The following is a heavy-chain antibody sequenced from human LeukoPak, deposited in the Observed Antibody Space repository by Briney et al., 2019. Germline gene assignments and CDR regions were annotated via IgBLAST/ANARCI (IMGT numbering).Heavy chain of an antibody. D-gene: IGHD3-22*01. V-gene: IGHV4-38-2*01. CDR1: GYSISSGYY. CDR3: ARQGLYYYDSSGPVAFDI. J-gene: IGHJ3*02. CDR2: IYHSGST. Sequence: PSETLSLTCAVSGYSISSGYYWGWIRQPPGKGLEWIGSIYHSGSTYYNPSLKSRVTISVDTSKNQFSLKLSSVTAADTAVYYCARQGLYYYDSSGPVAFDIWGQGTMVTVSS.